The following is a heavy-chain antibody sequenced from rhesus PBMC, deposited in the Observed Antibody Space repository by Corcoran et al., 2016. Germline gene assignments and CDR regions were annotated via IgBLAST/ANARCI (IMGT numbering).Heavy chain of an antibody. J-gene: IGHJ4*01. CDR3: VGNTVAAEY. V-gene: IGHV3-6*01. CDR2: IRSESNGGTS. D-gene: IGHD4-29*01. Sequence: EVQVVESGGGLVQPGGSLGVPCAASGFTFRQHYVYWFRQAPGKGVEWVGFIRSESNGGTSEYAASVKGRFTFSRDDSKSSAYLQMSSLQTEDTAVYYCVGNTVAAEYWGQGVLVTVSS. CDR1: GFTFRQHY.